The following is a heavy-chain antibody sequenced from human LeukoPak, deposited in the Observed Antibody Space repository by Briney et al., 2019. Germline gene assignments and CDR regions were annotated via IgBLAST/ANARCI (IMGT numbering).Heavy chain of an antibody. Sequence: SETLSLTCTVSGGSISSYYWNWIRQPAWKGLEWIGRIYISGSTNYNPSLKSRVTMSVDTSKNQFSLKLSSVTAADTAVYYCAREHLGFDSWGQGTLVTVSS. CDR3: AREHLGFDS. V-gene: IGHV4-4*07. CDR2: IYISGST. CDR1: GGSISSYY. J-gene: IGHJ4*02. D-gene: IGHD3-16*01.